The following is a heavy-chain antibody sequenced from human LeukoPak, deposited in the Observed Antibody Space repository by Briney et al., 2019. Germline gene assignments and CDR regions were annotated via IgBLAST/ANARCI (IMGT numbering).Heavy chain of an antibody. J-gene: IGHJ6*03. CDR3: ASVVRGVIGNYYYYYMDV. D-gene: IGHD3-10*01. CDR1: GGSFSDKH. V-gene: IGHV4-34*01. CDR2: VDQSGST. Sequence: SETLSLTCAVYGGSFSDKHWSWIRQTPGKGLQWIGEVDQSGSTNYSPSLKSRVTISVDTSKNQFSLKLSSVTAADTAVYYCASVVRGVIGNYYYYYMDVWGKGTTVIVSS.